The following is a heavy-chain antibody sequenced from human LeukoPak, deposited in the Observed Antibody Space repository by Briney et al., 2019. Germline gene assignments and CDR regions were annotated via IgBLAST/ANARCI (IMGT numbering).Heavy chain of an antibody. D-gene: IGHD3-22*01. Sequence: SETLSLTCTVSGGSISSGSYYWSWLRQPAGTGLEWIGRIYTSGSTNYNPSLKSRVTISVDTSKNQFSLKLSSVTAADTAVYYCARGQRYYYDSSGYNWFDPWGQGTLVTVSS. J-gene: IGHJ5*02. CDR1: GGSISSGSYY. CDR3: ARGQRYYYDSSGYNWFDP. CDR2: IYTSGST. V-gene: IGHV4-61*02.